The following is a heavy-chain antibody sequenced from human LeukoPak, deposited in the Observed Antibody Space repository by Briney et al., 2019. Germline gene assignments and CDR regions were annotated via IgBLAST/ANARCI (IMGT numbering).Heavy chain of an antibody. Sequence: GGSLRLSCAASGFTFSSYSMNWVRQAPGKGLEWVSSISSSSSYIYYADSVKGRFTISRDNAKNLLYLQMNSLRAEDTAVYYCARDTSTVVTPRYYFDYWGQGTLVTVSS. CDR1: GFTFSSYS. CDR3: ARDTSTVVTPRYYFDY. J-gene: IGHJ4*02. D-gene: IGHD4-23*01. V-gene: IGHV3-21*01. CDR2: ISSSSSYI.